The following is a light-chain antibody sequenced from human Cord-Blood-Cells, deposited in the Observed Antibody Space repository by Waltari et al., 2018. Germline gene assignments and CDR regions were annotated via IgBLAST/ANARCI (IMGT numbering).Light chain of an antibody. CDR2: SNN. J-gene: IGLJ1*01. Sequence: QSVLTQPPSASGIPGQRVTISCSGSSSNLGSNTVNWYQQLPGTAPKLLIYSNNQRPSGVPDRFSGSKSGTSAALAISGLQSEDEADYYCAAWDDSLNGYVFGTGTKVTVL. CDR1: SSNLGSNT. CDR3: AAWDDSLNGYV. V-gene: IGLV1-44*01.